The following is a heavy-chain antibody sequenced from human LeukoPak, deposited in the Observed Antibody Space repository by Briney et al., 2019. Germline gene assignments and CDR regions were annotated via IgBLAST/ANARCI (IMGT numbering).Heavy chain of an antibody. CDR1: GSSFTSYW. V-gene: IGHV5-51*01. Sequence: GESLKISCKGSGSSFTSYWIGWVRKMPGKGLEWTGIIYPGDSDTRYSPSFQGQVTISADKSISTAYLQWSSLKASDTAMYYCARHPDTAMVGSFDYWGQGTLVTVSS. D-gene: IGHD5-18*01. J-gene: IGHJ4*02. CDR2: IYPGDSDT. CDR3: ARHPDTAMVGSFDY.